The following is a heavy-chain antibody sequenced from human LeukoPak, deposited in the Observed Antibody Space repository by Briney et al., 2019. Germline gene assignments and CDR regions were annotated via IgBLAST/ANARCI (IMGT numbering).Heavy chain of an antibody. CDR2: IYPGDSGA. D-gene: IGHD1-26*01. CDR1: GYSFTSYW. V-gene: IGHV5-51*01. J-gene: IGHJ4*02. Sequence: GESLKISCKGSGYSFTSYWICYWRQMPGKARKWMGIIYPGDSGARYSPSFQGQVTISAAKSTSTDYLQWSSLKGSDTAMYYCARRRDLYSGSYYPFDYWGQGTLVTVSS. CDR3: ARRRDLYSGSYYPFDY.